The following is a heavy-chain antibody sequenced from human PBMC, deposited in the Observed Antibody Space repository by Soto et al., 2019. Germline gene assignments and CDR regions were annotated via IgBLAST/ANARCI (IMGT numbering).Heavy chain of an antibody. CDR2: ISWNSGII. J-gene: IGHJ4*02. Sequence: EVQLVESGGGLVQPGRSLRLSCAASGFTFDDYAMHWVRQAPGKSLEWVSGISWNSGIIGYADSVKGRFTISRDNAKNSLYLQMNSRRAEDTALYYCAKDTGAAAGPGDYWGQGTLVIVSS. CDR1: GFTFDDYA. D-gene: IGHD6-13*01. V-gene: IGHV3-9*01. CDR3: AKDTGAAAGPGDY.